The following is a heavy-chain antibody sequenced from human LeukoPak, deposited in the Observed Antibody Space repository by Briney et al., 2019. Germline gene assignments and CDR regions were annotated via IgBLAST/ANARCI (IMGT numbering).Heavy chain of an antibody. V-gene: IGHV3-11*01. CDR3: ARDLAAAGTVPTIFDY. CDR1: GFTFSNYY. CDR2: ISSSGSTI. D-gene: IGHD6-13*01. Sequence: GGSLRLSCAASGFTFSNYYMSWIRQAPGKGLEWVSYISSSGSTIYYADSVKGRFTISRDNAKNSLYLQMNSLRAEDTAVYYCARDLAAAGTVPTIFDYWGQGTLVTVSS. J-gene: IGHJ4*02.